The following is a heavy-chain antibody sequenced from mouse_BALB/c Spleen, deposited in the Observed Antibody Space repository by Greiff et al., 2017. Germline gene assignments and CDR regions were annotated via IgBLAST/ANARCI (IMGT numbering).Heavy chain of an antibody. J-gene: IGHJ3*01. V-gene: IGHV6-6*02. CDR3: TKACTAWFAY. CDR1: GFTFSNYW. CDR2: IRLKSNNYAT. D-gene: IGHD5-1*01. Sequence: EVKLMESGGGLVQPGGSMKLSCVASGFTFSNYWMNWVRQSPEKGLEWVAEIRLKSNNYATHYAESVKGRFTISRDDSKSSVYLQMNNLRAEDTGIYYCTKACTAWFAYWGQGTLVTVSA.